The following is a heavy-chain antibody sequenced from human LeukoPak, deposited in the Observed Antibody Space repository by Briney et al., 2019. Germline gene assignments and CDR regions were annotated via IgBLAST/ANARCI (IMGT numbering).Heavy chain of an antibody. Sequence: SETLSLTCTVSGGSISSYYWSWIRQPPGKGLERIGYTYYSGSTNYNPSLKSRVTISVDTSKNQFSLKLSSVTAADTAVYYCARVGATGNDYWGQGTLVTVSS. CDR1: GGSISSYY. CDR3: ARVGATGNDY. V-gene: IGHV4-59*01. CDR2: TYYSGST. J-gene: IGHJ4*02. D-gene: IGHD1-26*01.